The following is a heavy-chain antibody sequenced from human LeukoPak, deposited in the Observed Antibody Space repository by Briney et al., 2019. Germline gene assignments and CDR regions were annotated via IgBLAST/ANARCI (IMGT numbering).Heavy chain of an antibody. J-gene: IGHJ2*01. CDR1: GYSISSGYY. V-gene: IGHV4-38-2*01. CDR3: ANHAVTSTWFFDL. CDR2: IYHSGST. D-gene: IGHD4-17*01. Sequence: SETLSLTCAVSGYSISSGYYWGWIRQPLGKGLEWIGSIYHSGSTYYNPSLKSRVTISADTSKNQFSLKLSSVTAADTAMYYCANHAVTSTWFFDLWGRGTLVTVSS.